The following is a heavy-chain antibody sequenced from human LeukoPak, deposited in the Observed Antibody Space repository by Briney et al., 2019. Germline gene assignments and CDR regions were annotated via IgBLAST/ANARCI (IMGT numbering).Heavy chain of an antibody. V-gene: IGHV3-21*01. CDR3: ARDRVGAVDY. Sequence: GGSLRLSCAASGFTFSGFAMNWVRQAPGKGLEWVSSISSSSSYIYYADSVKGRFTISGDNAKNSLYLQMNSLRAEDTAVYYCARDRVGAVDYWGQGTLVTVSS. CDR1: GFTFSGFA. J-gene: IGHJ4*02. CDR2: ISSSSSYI. D-gene: IGHD1-26*01.